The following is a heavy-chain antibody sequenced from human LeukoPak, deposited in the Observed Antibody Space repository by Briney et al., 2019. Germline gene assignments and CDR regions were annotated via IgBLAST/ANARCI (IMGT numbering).Heavy chain of an antibody. D-gene: IGHD3-22*01. CDR3: ARAPTKYYYDSSRHWFDP. Sequence: SETLSLTCAVYGGSFSGYYWSWIRQPPGKGLEWIGEINHGGSTNYNPSLKSRVTISVDTSKNQFSLKLSSVTAADTAVYYCARAPTKYYYDSSRHWFDPWGQGTLVTVSS. V-gene: IGHV4-34*01. J-gene: IGHJ5*02. CDR1: GGSFSGYY. CDR2: INHGGST.